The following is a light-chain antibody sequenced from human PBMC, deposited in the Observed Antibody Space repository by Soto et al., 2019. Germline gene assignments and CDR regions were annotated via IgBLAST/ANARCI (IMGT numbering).Light chain of an antibody. CDR3: ATWDATLSATV. CDR2: ENE. V-gene: IGLV1-51*02. CDR1: SSNIGINL. J-gene: IGLJ3*02. Sequence: QSALTQPPSVSAAPGQKVTISCSGRSSNIGINLVSWYQKLPGTAPKLLIYENERRPSGIPDRFSGSKSGTSATLAITGLQTGDFSDYYCATWDATLSATVSGGGTIVTVL.